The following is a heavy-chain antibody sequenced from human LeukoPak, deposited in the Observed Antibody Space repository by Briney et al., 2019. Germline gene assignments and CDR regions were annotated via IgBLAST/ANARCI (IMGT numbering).Heavy chain of an antibody. Sequence: GGSLRLSCAASGFTFSRHGMNWVRQAPGKGLEWVSYIYTSSDTKYYADSVQGRFTISTDNAKNSLYLQMNSLRAEDTAVYYCARDGAWSGPFDYWGQGTLVTVSS. J-gene: IGHJ4*02. CDR2: IYTSSDTK. V-gene: IGHV3-48*01. CDR1: GFTFSRHG. D-gene: IGHD3-3*01. CDR3: ARDGAWSGPFDY.